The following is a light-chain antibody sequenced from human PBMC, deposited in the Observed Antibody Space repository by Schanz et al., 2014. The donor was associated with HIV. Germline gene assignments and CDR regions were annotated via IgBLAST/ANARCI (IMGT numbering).Light chain of an antibody. CDR2: DVN. CDR3: NSYTRSGTHV. CDR1: SSDVGVYNY. J-gene: IGLJ1*01. Sequence: QSALTQPASVSGSPGQSITISCTGTSSDVGVYNYVSWYQQHPGKAPKLMIYDVNNRPSGASNRFSGSKSGNTASLTISGLRPEDEADYYCNSYTRSGTHVFGPGTKVTVL. V-gene: IGLV2-14*03.